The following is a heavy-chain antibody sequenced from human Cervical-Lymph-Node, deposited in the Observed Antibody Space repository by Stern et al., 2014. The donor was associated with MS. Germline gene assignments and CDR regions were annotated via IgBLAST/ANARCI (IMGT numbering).Heavy chain of an antibody. D-gene: IGHD1-20*01. Sequence: QLQLQESGPGLVKPSQTLSLTCTVSGGSISSGGYYWSWIRQHPGKGLEWIGYIYYSGSTYYNPSLKSRVTISVDTSKNQFSLKLSSVTAADTAVYYCARDSYNWNDVDAFDIWGQGTMVTVSS. J-gene: IGHJ3*02. CDR1: GGSISSGGYY. V-gene: IGHV4-31*03. CDR3: ARDSYNWNDVDAFDI. CDR2: IYYSGST.